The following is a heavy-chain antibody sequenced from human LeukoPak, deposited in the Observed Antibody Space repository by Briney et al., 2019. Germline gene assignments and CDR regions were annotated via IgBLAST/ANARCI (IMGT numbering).Heavy chain of an antibody. CDR1: GSTFSNA. Sequence: GGSLRLSCAASGSTFSNAMHWVRQAPGKGLGWVAVIWPDGNDKYYADSVKGRFTISTDKSKNTLYLQMSSLRAEDTAVYYCAKDPKSFYYDSSGYNGWGQGTLVTVSS. CDR3: AKDPKSFYYDSSGYNG. V-gene: IGHV3-33*03. D-gene: IGHD3-22*01. CDR2: IWPDGNDK. J-gene: IGHJ4*02.